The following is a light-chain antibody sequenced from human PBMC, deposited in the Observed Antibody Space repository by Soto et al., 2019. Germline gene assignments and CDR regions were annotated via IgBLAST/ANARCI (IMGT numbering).Light chain of an antibody. Sequence: DIQMTQSPSSVSASVGDRVTITCRASQGFSSWLAWYQQKPGKAPKLLIYAASSLQSGVRSRFSGSGSGTDFTLTISSLQPEDFATYYCQQANSFPWTFGQGTKVEIK. CDR2: AAS. CDR1: QGFSSW. V-gene: IGKV1-12*02. J-gene: IGKJ1*01. CDR3: QQANSFPWT.